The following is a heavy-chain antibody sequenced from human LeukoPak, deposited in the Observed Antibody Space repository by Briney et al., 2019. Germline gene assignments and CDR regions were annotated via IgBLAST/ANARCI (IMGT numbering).Heavy chain of an antibody. J-gene: IGHJ4*02. D-gene: IGHD3-22*01. Sequence: PGGSLRLSCVASGFTFSSYGMHWVRQAPGKGLEWVAVIWYDGSNKYYADSVKGRFTISRDNSKNTLYLQMNSLGAEDTAVYYCARDSDSSGYDYELGYWGQGTMVTVSS. CDR3: ARDSDSSGYDYELGY. V-gene: IGHV3-33*01. CDR1: GFTFSSYG. CDR2: IWYDGSNK.